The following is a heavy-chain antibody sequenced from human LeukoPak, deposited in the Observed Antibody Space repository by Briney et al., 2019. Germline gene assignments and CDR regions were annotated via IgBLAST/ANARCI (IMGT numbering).Heavy chain of an antibody. CDR2: FDPEDGET. CDR1: GYTLTELF. CDR3: ATDIPQRVTVVSPNFDY. V-gene: IGHV1-24*01. J-gene: IGHJ4*02. Sequence: ASVKVSCKVSGYTLTELFMHWVRQAPGKGLEWMGGFDPEDGETIYAQKFQGRVTMTEDTSTDTAYMELSSLRSEDTAVYYCATDIPQRVTVVSPNFDYWGQGTLVTVSS. D-gene: IGHD4-23*01.